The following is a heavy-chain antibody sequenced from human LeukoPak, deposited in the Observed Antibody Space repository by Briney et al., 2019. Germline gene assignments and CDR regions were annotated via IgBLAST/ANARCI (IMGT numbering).Heavy chain of an antibody. V-gene: IGHV4-39*07. Sequence: ASETLSLTCTVSGGSISSSSYYWGWIRQPPGKGLEWIGSIYYSGSTYYNPSLKSRVTISVDTSKNQFSLNLRSVTAADTAVYYCARLPGGDSSSVVAFDIWGQGTMVTVSS. CDR1: GGSISSSSYY. D-gene: IGHD2-21*02. J-gene: IGHJ3*02. CDR3: ARLPGGDSSSVVAFDI. CDR2: IYYSGST.